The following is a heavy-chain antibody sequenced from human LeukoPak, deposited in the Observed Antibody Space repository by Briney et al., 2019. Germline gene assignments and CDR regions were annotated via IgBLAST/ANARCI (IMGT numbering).Heavy chain of an antibody. CDR2: IYPGDSDT. J-gene: IGHJ6*02. CDR3: ARGTLNTKEPLALGGMDV. D-gene: IGHD1-14*01. Sequence: GESLKISCKGSGYSFTSYWIGWVRQMPGKGLEWMGIIYPGDSDTRYSPSFQGQVTISADKSISTAYLQWSSLKASDTAMYYCARGTLNTKEPLALGGMDVWGQGTTVTASS. CDR1: GYSFTSYW. V-gene: IGHV5-51*01.